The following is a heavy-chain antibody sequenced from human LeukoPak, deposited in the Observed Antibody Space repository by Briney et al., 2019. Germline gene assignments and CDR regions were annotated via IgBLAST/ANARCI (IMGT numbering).Heavy chain of an antibody. CDR2: ISACNGNT. J-gene: IGHJ4*02. Sequence: ASVKVSCKASGYTFTSYGISWVRQAPGQGLEWMGWISACNGNTNYAQKLQGRVTMTTDTSTSTAYMELRSLRSDDAAVYYCARARIGDSSGYYGWGQGTLVTVSS. CDR3: ARARIGDSSGYYG. CDR1: GYTFTSYG. V-gene: IGHV1-18*01. D-gene: IGHD3-22*01.